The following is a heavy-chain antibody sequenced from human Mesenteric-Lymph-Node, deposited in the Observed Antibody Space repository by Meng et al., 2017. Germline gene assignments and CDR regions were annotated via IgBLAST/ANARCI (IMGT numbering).Heavy chain of an antibody. V-gene: IGHV3-11*01. Sequence: GESLKISCAASGFTFSDYYMSWIRQAPGKGLEWVSYISSSGSTIYYADSVKGRFTISRDNAKNSLYLQMNSLRAEDTAVYYCARGGGAAADLYYYGMDVWGQGTTVTVSS. CDR2: ISSSGSTI. CDR1: GFTFSDYY. CDR3: ARGGGAAADLYYYGMDV. J-gene: IGHJ6*02. D-gene: IGHD6-13*01.